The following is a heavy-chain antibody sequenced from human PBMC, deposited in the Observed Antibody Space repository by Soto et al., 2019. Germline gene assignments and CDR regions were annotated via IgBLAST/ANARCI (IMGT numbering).Heavy chain of an antibody. CDR2: IIPISGTA. D-gene: IGHD2-15*01. CDR1: GGTFSSYA. J-gene: IGHJ3*02. Sequence: QVQLVQSGAEVKKPGSSVKVSCKASGGTFSSYAISWVRRAPGQGLEWMGGIIPISGTANYAQKCQGRVTITADECTSRAYMELSSLRSEDTAVYYCASRESGIGAYDAFDIWGQGTMVTVSS. V-gene: IGHV1-69*01. CDR3: ASRESGIGAYDAFDI.